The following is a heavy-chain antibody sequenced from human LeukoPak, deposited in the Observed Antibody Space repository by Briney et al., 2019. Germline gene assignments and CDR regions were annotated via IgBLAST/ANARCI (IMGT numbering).Heavy chain of an antibody. J-gene: IGHJ4*02. V-gene: IGHV1-69*06. D-gene: IGHD5-18*01. Sequence: WMGXIIPIFGTANYAQKFQGRVTITADKSTSTAYMELSSLRSEDTAVYYCARARGYSYGPFDYWGQGTLVTVSS. CDR3: ARARGYSYGPFDY. CDR2: IIPIFGTA.